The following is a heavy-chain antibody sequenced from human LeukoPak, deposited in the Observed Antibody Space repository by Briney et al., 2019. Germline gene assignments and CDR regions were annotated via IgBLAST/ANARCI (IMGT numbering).Heavy chain of an antibody. D-gene: IGHD3-10*01. J-gene: IGHJ4*02. Sequence: SETLSLTCTVSGGSISSYYWSWIRQPPGKGLEWIGYIYYSGSTNYNPSLKSRVTISVDTSKNQFSLKLSSVTAADTAVYYSARHVGNLVRGVFSYYFDYWGQGTLVTVSS. CDR2: IYYSGST. V-gene: IGHV4-59*08. CDR1: GGSISSYY. CDR3: ARHVGNLVRGVFSYYFDY.